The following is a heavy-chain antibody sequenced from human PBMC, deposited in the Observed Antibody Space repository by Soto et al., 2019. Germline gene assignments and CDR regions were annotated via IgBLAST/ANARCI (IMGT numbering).Heavy chain of an antibody. Sequence: EVQLVESGGGLAQPGGSLRLSCGASGFTFSIYSMNWVRQAPGKGLEWGSYINSNGGIKNNADSVKGRFTISRDNAKNSLYLQMNSLRDEDTAVYYCASNADTSMVDRWFDPWGQGTLVTVSS. V-gene: IGHV3-48*02. CDR2: INSNGGIK. CDR3: ASNADTSMVDRWFDP. J-gene: IGHJ5*02. CDR1: GFTFSIYS. D-gene: IGHD5-18*01.